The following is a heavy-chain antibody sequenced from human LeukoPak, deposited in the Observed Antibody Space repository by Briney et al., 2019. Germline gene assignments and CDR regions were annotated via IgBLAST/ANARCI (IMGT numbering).Heavy chain of an antibody. CDR3: AKGAGPPWFDP. V-gene: IGHV4-39*07. CDR2: IYYSGNT. J-gene: IGHJ5*02. Sequence: SETLSLTCTVSGGSIKSNDYYWGWVRQPPGKGLEWIGTIYYSGNTYYNPSLKSRVTISIDTSRNQFSMNLNSVTAADTAVYYCAKGAGPPWFDPWGQGTLVTVSS. D-gene: IGHD6-19*01. CDR1: GGSIKSNDYY.